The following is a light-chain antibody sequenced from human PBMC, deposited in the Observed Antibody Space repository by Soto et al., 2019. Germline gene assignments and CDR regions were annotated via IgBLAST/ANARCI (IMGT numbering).Light chain of an antibody. V-gene: IGLV2-14*01. Sequence: QSVLTQPASVSGSPGQSITISCTGTSSDVGGYNYVSWYQQHPGKAPKLMIYDVSNRPSGVSNRFSGSKSXNXXXXTISGLQAEDEADYYCSSYTSSRGGYVVFGGGXXXTVL. CDR1: SSDVGGYNY. CDR3: SSYTSSRGGYVV. CDR2: DVS. J-gene: IGLJ2*01.